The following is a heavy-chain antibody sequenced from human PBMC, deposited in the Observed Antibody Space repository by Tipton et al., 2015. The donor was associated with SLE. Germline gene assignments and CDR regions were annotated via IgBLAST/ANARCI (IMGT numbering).Heavy chain of an antibody. CDR2: ISWNSNDI. CDR1: GFTFDDYA. Sequence: SLRLSCAASGFTFDDYAMHWVRQAPGKGLEWVSGISWNSNDIGYADSVKGRFTISRDNAKNSLYLQMNSLRAEDTAVYYCARDGVRLGENFDIWGQGTIVTVSS. J-gene: IGHJ3*02. V-gene: IGHV3-9*01. D-gene: IGHD6-19*01. CDR3: ARDGVRLGENFDI.